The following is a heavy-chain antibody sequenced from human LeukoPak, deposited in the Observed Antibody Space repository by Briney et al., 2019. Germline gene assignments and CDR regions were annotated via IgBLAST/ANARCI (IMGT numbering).Heavy chain of an antibody. D-gene: IGHD3-3*01. J-gene: IGHJ6*03. CDR3: ARGKRITIFGVVKVAGYYYMDV. Sequence: ASVKVSCKASGYTFTGYYMHWVRQAPGQGLEWMGWINPNSGGTNYAQKFQGRVTMTRDTSISTAYMELSSLRSEDTVVYYCARGKRITIFGVVKVAGYYYMDVWGKGTTVTVSS. V-gene: IGHV1-2*02. CDR1: GYTFTGYY. CDR2: INPNSGGT.